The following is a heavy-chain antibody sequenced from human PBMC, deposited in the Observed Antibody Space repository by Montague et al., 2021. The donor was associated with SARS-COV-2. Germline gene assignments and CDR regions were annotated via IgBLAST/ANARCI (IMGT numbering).Heavy chain of an antibody. CDR1: GGSISSSNW. CDR3: ARGYRRITIFGVVIYDAFDI. J-gene: IGHJ3*02. D-gene: IGHD3-3*01. CDR2: IYHSGST. V-gene: IGHV4-4*02. Sequence: SETLSLTYAVSGGSISSSNWWSWVRQPPGKGLEWIGEIYHSGSTNYNPSLKSRVTISVDKSKNQFSLKLSSVTAADTAVYYCARGYRRITIFGVVIYDAFDIWGQGTMVTVSS.